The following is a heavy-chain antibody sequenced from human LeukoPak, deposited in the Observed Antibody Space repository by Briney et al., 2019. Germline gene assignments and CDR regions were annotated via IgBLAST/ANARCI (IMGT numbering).Heavy chain of an antibody. CDR3: ARPRYCSGGSCSNWFDP. CDR1: GYTFTSYA. V-gene: IGHV7-4-1*01. J-gene: IGHJ5*02. D-gene: IGHD2-15*01. Sequence: GASVKVSCKASGYTFTSYAMNWVRQAPGQGLEWMGWINTNTGNPTYAQGFTGRFVFSLDTSVSTAYLQIGSLKAEDTAVYYCARPRYCSGGSCSNWFDPWGQGTLVTVSS. CDR2: INTNTGNP.